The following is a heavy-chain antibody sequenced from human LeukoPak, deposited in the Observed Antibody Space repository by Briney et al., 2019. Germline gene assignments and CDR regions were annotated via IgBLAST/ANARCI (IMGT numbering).Heavy chain of an antibody. J-gene: IGHJ4*02. V-gene: IGHV3-23*01. CDR3: ALGLVTDY. Sequence: GGSLRLSCAASGFTFSSYAMRWVRQAPGKGLEWVSSITGSGDTTYYADSVKGRFTISRDNSKNTLYLQMNSLRVEDTAVYYCALGLVTDYWGQGTLVTVSS. CDR1: GFTFSSYA. CDR2: ITGSGDTT. D-gene: IGHD3-9*01.